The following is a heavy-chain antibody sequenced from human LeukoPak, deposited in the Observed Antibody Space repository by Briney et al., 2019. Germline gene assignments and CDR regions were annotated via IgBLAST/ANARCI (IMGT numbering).Heavy chain of an antibody. D-gene: IGHD6-19*01. V-gene: IGHV3-7*03. CDR3: AGIAVASDY. CDR2: IKQDGSEK. CDR1: GLTFSSYW. J-gene: IGHJ4*02. Sequence: GGSLRLSCAASGLTFSSYWMSWVRQAPGKGPEWVANIKQDGSEKYYVDSVKGRFTISRDNAKNPLYLQMNSLRAEDTALYYCAGIAVASDYWGQGTLVTVSS.